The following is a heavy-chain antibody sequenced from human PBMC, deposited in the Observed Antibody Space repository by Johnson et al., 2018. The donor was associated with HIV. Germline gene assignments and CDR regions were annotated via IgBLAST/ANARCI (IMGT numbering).Heavy chain of an antibody. CDR2: ISYDGSNK. CDR1: GFTFSSYG. CDR3: EKDEAVVWPVRGDAVDI. J-gene: IGHJ3*02. V-gene: IGHV3-30*18. Sequence: QVQLVESGGGVVQPGRSLRLSCAASGFTFSSYGMHWVRQAPGKGLEWVAVISYDGSNKYYADSVKGRFTISRDNSKNTLYLQMNSLRAEDTAVYYCEKDEAVVWPVRGDAVDIWGQGTMVTVSS. D-gene: IGHD3-16*01.